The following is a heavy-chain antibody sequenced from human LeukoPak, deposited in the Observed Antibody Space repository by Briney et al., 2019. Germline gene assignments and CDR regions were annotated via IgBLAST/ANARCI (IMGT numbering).Heavy chain of an antibody. Sequence: GRSLRLSCAASGFTFSSYAMHWVRQAPGKGLEWVAVAWYDEIKEYYADSVKGRFTISRDTSKNTLYLQMSSLRVEDTAVYFCARERTDFSGYSYVQKWGQGTLVTVSS. CDR2: AWYDEIKE. J-gene: IGHJ4*02. D-gene: IGHD5-18*01. V-gene: IGHV3-33*08. CDR1: GFTFSSYA. CDR3: ARERTDFSGYSYVQK.